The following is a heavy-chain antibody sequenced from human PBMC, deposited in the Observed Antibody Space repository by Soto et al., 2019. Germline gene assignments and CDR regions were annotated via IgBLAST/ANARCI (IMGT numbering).Heavy chain of an antibody. V-gene: IGHV3-23*01. CDR2: ISGSGGST. CDR3: AKTLSRSYSSSSPYYYYGMDV. Sequence: EVQLLESGGGLVQPGGSLRLSCAASGFTFSSYAMSWVRQAPGKGLEWVSAISGSGGSTYYADSVKGRFTISRDNSKNTLYLQMNSLRAEDTAVYYCAKTLSRSYSSSSPYYYYGMDVWGQGTTVTVSS. CDR1: GFTFSSYA. J-gene: IGHJ6*02. D-gene: IGHD6-6*01.